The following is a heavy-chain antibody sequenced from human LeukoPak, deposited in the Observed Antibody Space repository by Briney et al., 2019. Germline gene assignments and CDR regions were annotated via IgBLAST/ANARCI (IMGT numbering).Heavy chain of an antibody. V-gene: IGHV1-2*02. CDR3: ARVRGGYCSGDRCYGDFFFDN. J-gene: IGHJ4*02. Sequence: ASVKVPCKTSGYSFIGYFIHWVRHAPGQGLEWKGWIDPKSGDTKYDEKFKGRVTLTRDTTTTTVYMESSSLRSDDTAVYFCARVRGGYCSGDRCYGDFFFDNWGQGALVTVTS. D-gene: IGHD2-15*01. CDR1: GYSFIGYF. CDR2: IDPKSGDT.